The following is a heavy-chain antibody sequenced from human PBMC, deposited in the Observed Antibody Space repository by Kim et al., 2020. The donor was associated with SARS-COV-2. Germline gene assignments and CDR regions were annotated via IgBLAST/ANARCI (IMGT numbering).Heavy chain of an antibody. V-gene: IGHV3-9*01. CDR1: GFTFDDYA. D-gene: IGHD6-13*01. CDR2: ISWNSGSI. CDR3: AKDARSSSSLGTNWFDP. J-gene: IGHJ5*02. Sequence: GGSLRLSCAASGFTFDDYAMHWVRQAPGKGLEWVSGISWNSGSIGYADSVKGRFTISRDNAKNSLYLQMNSLRAEDTALYYCAKDARSSSSLGTNWFDPWGQGTLVTVSS.